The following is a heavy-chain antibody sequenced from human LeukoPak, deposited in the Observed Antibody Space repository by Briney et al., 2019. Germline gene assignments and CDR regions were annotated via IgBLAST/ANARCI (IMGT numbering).Heavy chain of an antibody. Sequence: PGGSLRLSCAASGFTVSSNYMSWVRQAPGKGLEWVSVIYSGGSTYYADSVKGRFTISRDNSKNTLYLQMNSLRAEDTAVYYCARSPLRYYYDSSGYYNFDYWGQGTLVTVSS. CDR2: IYSGGST. CDR1: GFTVSSNY. CDR3: ARSPLRYYYDSSGYYNFDY. V-gene: IGHV3-66*01. J-gene: IGHJ4*02. D-gene: IGHD3-22*01.